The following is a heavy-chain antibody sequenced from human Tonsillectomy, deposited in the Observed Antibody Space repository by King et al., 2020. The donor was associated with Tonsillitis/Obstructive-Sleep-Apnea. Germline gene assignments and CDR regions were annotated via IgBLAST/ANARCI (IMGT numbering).Heavy chain of an antibody. D-gene: IGHD2-2*01. Sequence: VQLVESGGGLVQPGGSLRLSCAASGFTFSTYWMSWVRQAPGKGLEWVANIEQDGSDKYYVDSVKGRFTISRDNAKNSLYLQMNSLRAGDTAVYYCARVKGYCSSTSCYAVGWFDPWGQGTLVTVSS. CDR1: GFTFSTYW. CDR2: IEQDGSDK. J-gene: IGHJ5*02. CDR3: ARVKGYCSSTSCYAVGWFDP. V-gene: IGHV3-7*04.